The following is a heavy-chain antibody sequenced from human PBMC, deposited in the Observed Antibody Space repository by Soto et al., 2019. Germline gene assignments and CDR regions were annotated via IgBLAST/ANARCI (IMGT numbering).Heavy chain of an antibody. V-gene: IGHV4-59*01. D-gene: IGHD6-13*01. J-gene: IGHJ4*01. CDR1: GDSISSSY. CDR3: ARFGAAAAHDDN. CDR2: IYYTGST. Sequence: SETLSLTCTVSGDSISSSYWSWIRQSPGKGLEWIGYIYYTGSTNYNPSLKGRVTISVDTSKKQFSLQLTSVTAADTAVYYCARFGAAAAHDDNWGRGVLVTVSS.